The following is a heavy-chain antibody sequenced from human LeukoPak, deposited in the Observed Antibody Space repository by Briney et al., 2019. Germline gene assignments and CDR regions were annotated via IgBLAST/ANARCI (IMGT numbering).Heavy chain of an antibody. Sequence: GASVKVSCKASGYTFTSYGISWVRQAPGQGLEWMGWISAYNGNTNYAQKLQGRVTMTTDTFTSTAYMELRSLRSDDTAVYYCARAPWYVWGSYRLYYFDYWGQGTLVTVSS. D-gene: IGHD3-16*02. CDR1: GYTFTSYG. CDR3: ARAPWYVWGSYRLYYFDY. V-gene: IGHV1-18*01. J-gene: IGHJ4*02. CDR2: ISAYNGNT.